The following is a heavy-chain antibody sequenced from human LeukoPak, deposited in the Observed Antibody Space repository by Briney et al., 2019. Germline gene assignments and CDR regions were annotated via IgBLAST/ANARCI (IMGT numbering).Heavy chain of an antibody. CDR1: GYSISSGYY. CDR3: ARNLIVGATPDYFDY. D-gene: IGHD1-26*01. Sequence: SETLSLTCTVSGYSISSGYYWGWIRQPPGKGLEWIGSIYYSGSTYYNPSLKSRVTISVDTSKNQFSLKLSSVTAADTAVYYCARNLIVGATPDYFDYWGQGTLVTVSS. V-gene: IGHV4-38-2*02. CDR2: IYYSGST. J-gene: IGHJ4*02.